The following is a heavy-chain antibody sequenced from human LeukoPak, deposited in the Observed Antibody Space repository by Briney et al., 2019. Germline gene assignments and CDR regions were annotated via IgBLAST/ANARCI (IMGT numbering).Heavy chain of an antibody. V-gene: IGHV3-49*04. CDR2: IRMKAHGGTT. D-gene: IGHD1-20*01. CDR1: GFNFGDYE. J-gene: IGHJ4*02. CDR3: ARRYYFDF. Sequence: GGSLRLSCTASGFNFGDYEMSWVRQAPGKGLEWVGFIRMKAHGGTTEYAASVKGRFTISRDDSKSIVYLQMNSLKTEDTAVYYCARRYYFDFWGQGTLVTVSS.